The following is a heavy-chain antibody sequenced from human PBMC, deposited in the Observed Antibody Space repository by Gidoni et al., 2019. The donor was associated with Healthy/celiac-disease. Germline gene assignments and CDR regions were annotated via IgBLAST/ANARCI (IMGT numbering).Heavy chain of an antibody. CDR1: GLTFIRYA. CDR3: ARGAGLTIFGVVTKLYYYYGMDV. D-gene: IGHD3-3*01. CDR2: ISYDGSNK. Sequence: QVQLVESGGGVVQPGRSMRLSCAASGLTFIRYAMHWVRRAPVKGLEWVAVISYDGSNKYYADSVKGRFTSSRDNSKNTLYLQMNSLRAEDTAVYYCARGAGLTIFGVVTKLYYYYGMDVWGQGTTVTVSS. J-gene: IGHJ6*02. V-gene: IGHV3-30-3*01.